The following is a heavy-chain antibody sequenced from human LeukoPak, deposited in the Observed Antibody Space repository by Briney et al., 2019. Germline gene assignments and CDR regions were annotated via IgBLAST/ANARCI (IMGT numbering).Heavy chain of an antibody. CDR3: ARGDFGSDTYDGKAC. V-gene: IGHV4-34*01. Sequence: PSETLCLTCAVYVGSFSDYYWSWIRQPPGKGLEWIGEINHSGSTNYNPSLKNRGTMSVDTSKNQFSLKLSSVTAADTALYYCARGDFGSDTYDGKACWGQGTLVTVSS. J-gene: IGHJ4*02. CDR2: INHSGST. D-gene: IGHD3-22*01. CDR1: VGSFSDYY.